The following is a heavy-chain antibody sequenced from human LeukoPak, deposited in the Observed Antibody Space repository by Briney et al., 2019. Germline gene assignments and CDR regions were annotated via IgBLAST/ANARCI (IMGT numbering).Heavy chain of an antibody. V-gene: IGHV4-31*03. J-gene: IGHJ5*02. CDR2: IYYSGST. D-gene: IGHD4-17*01. CDR3: ARGATVTTRPRSNWFDP. Sequence: PSETLSLTCTVSGGSISSGGYYWTWIRQHPGKGLEWIGYIYYSGSTYYNPSLKSRVTISVDTSKNQFSLRLSSVTAADTAVYYCARGATVTTRPRSNWFDPWGQGTLVTVSS. CDR1: GGSISSGGYY.